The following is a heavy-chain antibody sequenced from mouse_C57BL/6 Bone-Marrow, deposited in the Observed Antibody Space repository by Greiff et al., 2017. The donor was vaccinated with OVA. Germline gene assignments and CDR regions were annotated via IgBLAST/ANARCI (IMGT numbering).Heavy chain of an antibody. V-gene: IGHV1-19*01. CDR1: GYTFTDYY. CDR3: ARVALCGGTRDYFDY. Sequence: EVQLQQSGPVLVKPGASVKMSCKASGYTFTDYYMNWVKQSHGKSLEWIGVINPYNGGTSYNQKFKGKATLTVDKSSSTAYMELNSLTSEDSAVYYCARVALCGGTRDYFDYWGQGTTLTVSS. D-gene: IGHD1-1*02. J-gene: IGHJ2*01. CDR2: INPYNGGT.